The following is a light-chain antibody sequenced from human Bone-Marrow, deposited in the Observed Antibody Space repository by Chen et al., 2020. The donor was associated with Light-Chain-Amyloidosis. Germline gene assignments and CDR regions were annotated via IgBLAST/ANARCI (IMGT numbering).Light chain of an antibody. Sequence: EIVLTQSPGTLSLSPGEGANLSCRASQSISSNYLPCYQQRSGQAPRLLIYGSSSRATGIPDRFTGSGSGTDFTLNINRLEPEDFAMYYCQQYGTSPLTFGGGTKVEIK. V-gene: IGKV3-20*01. CDR1: QSISSNY. J-gene: IGKJ4*01. CDR3: QQYGTSPLT. CDR2: GSS.